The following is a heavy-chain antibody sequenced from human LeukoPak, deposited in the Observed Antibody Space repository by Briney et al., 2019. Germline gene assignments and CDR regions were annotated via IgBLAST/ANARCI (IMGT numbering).Heavy chain of an antibody. CDR1: GFAFSNYA. CDR3: AKGLEQSYNGWSTSYDA. D-gene: IGHD6-19*01. J-gene: IGHJ5*02. V-gene: IGHV3-23*01. CDR2: ISSGADTT. Sequence: PGGSVRLSCAASGFAFSNYAMSWVRQVAGKRLEWVSAISSGADTTGYADSVKARFTISRDNFKSTMSLQMNSLRVEDTAVYYCAKGLEQSYNGWSTSYDAWGPGTVVTVSS.